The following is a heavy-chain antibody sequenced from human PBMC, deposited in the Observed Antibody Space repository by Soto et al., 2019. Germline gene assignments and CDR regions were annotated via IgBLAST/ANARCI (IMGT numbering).Heavy chain of an antibody. V-gene: IGHV4-30-2*01. J-gene: IGHJ5*02. CDR2: IFQREST. CDR1: GGSISSGVHS. CDR3: ARYHIRIRTFDL. Sequence: QLQLQESGSGLVKPSQTLSLTCAVSGGSISSGVHSWGWIRQPPGKGLEWIGYIFQRESTYYTPSLNSRVTISIDRYKNQFSLKLTSVTAADTAVYYCARYHIRIRTFDLWGQGTLVTVSS. D-gene: IGHD2-21*01.